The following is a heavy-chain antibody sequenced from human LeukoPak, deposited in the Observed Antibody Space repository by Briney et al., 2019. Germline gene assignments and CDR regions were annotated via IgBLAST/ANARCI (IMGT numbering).Heavy chain of an antibody. CDR2: INQDGSEK. CDR3: ARSSSWEYYFDY. V-gene: IGHV3-7*03. CDR1: GFTFGDYA. Sequence: PGRSLRLSCTASGFTFGDYAMSWVRQAPGKGLEWVANINQDGSEKFYVDSVKGRFTISRDNAKNSLYLQMNSLRAEDMALYYCARSSSWEYYFDYWGQGTLVTVSS. D-gene: IGHD6-6*01. J-gene: IGHJ4*02.